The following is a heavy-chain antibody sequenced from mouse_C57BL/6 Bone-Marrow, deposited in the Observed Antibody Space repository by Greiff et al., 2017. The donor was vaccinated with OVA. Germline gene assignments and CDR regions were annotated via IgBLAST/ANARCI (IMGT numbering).Heavy chain of an antibody. D-gene: IGHD1-1*01. CDR1: GFTFSSYG. V-gene: IGHV5-6*01. CDR3: ARHFFPFTTIAYYYAMDY. CDR2: ISSGGSYT. J-gene: IGHJ4*01. Sequence: DVHLVESGGDLVKPGGSLKLSCAASGFTFSSYGMSWVRQTPDKRLEWVATISSGGSYTYYPASVKGRFTISRDNAKNTLYLQMSSLKSEDTAMYYCARHFFPFTTIAYYYAMDYWGQGTSVTVSS.